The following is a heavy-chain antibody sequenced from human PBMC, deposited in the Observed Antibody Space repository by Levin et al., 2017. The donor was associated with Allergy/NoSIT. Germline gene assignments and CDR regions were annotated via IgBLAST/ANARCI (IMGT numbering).Heavy chain of an antibody. J-gene: IGHJ4*02. CDR1: GFKFDSFT. Sequence: GESLKISCAASGFKFDSFTMHWVRQAPGKGLEWVSLVSWDGSNAIHADSVKGRFTMSRDNSKNSLYLQMNRLRTEDTALYYCVKGEYNSNWYSFDSWGQGTLVTVSS. V-gene: IGHV3-43*01. CDR3: VKGEYNSNWYSFDS. CDR2: VSWDGSNA. D-gene: IGHD6-13*01.